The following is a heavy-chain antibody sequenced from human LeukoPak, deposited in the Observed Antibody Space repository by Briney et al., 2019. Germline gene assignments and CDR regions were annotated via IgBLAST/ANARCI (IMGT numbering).Heavy chain of an antibody. Sequence: SVKVSCKASGGTFSSYAISWVRQAPGHGLEWMGRIIPILGIANYAQKFQGRVTITADKSTSTAYMELSSLRSEDTAVYYCARGIAAAKGWFDPWGQGTLVTVSS. D-gene: IGHD6-13*01. J-gene: IGHJ5*02. CDR1: GGTFSSYA. CDR3: ARGIAAAKGWFDP. V-gene: IGHV1-69*04. CDR2: IIPILGIA.